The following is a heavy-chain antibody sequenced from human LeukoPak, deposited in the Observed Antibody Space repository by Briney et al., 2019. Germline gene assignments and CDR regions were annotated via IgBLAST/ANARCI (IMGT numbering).Heavy chain of an antibody. CDR1: GFAFSSSA. V-gene: IGHV3-64*02. Sequence: GGSLRLSCAASGFAFSSSAMNWVRQAPGKGLESVSAISYNGGTTYYADSVKGRFTISRDNSKNTLYLQMGSLRDEDMAVYYCARATGGSGYDYWGQGTLVTVSS. CDR3: ARATGGSGYDY. CDR2: ISYNGGTT. D-gene: IGHD3-22*01. J-gene: IGHJ4*02.